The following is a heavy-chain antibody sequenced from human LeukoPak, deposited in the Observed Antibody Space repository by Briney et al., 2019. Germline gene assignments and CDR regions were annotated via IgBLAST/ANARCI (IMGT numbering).Heavy chain of an antibody. CDR2: INSDGSST. CDR3: ARAPGYYGSCGY. CDR1: GFTFSSYW. J-gene: IGHJ4*02. Sequence: GGSLRLSCAASGFTFSSYWMHWVRQAPGKGLVWVSRINSDGSSTSYADSVKCRFTISRDNAKNTLYLQMNSLRAEDTAVYYCARAPGYYGSCGYWGQGTLVTVSS. D-gene: IGHD3-10*01. V-gene: IGHV3-74*01.